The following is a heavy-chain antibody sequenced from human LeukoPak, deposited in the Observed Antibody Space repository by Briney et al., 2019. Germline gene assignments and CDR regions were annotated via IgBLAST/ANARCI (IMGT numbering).Heavy chain of an antibody. CDR1: GGSISGSRYY. Sequence: SETLSLTCAVSGGSISGSRYYWAWIRQAPGKGLEWIGNIYQSGTTYYTPSLKSRVTISVDTSKNQFSLNLNSVTAADTAVYFCARAGCGGSSCYDSRGWVDPGGQGTLVSVSS. CDR3: ARAGCGGSSCYDSRGWVDP. CDR2: IYQSGTT. V-gene: IGHV4-39*07. D-gene: IGHD2-2*01. J-gene: IGHJ5*02.